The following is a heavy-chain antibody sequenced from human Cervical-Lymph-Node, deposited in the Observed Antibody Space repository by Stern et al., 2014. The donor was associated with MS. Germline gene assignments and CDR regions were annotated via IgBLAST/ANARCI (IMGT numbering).Heavy chain of an antibody. CDR2: IYYSGST. J-gene: IGHJ4*02. V-gene: IGHV4-61*01. Sequence: QVQLQESGPGLVKPSETLSLTCTVSGGSVRSGSYYWSWIRQPPGKGLEWIGYIYYSGSTNYNPSLKSRVTISVDTSKNQFSLKLSSVTAADTAVYYCARVNTAMVWDYFDYWGQGTLVTVSS. CDR3: ARVNTAMVWDYFDY. CDR1: GGSVRSGSYY. D-gene: IGHD5-18*01.